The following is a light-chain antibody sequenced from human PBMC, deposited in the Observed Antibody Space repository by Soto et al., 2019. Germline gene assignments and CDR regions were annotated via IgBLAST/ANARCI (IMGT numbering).Light chain of an antibody. CDR1: TSNIGTFY. Sequence: QSVLTQPPSASSTPGQTVTISCSGSTSNIGTFYVYWYQHLPGTAPKLLIYLGDQRASGVSDRFSGSKSGTSASLAITGLRAEDEADYFCQSYDSSLSGYVFGTGTKLTVL. V-gene: IGLV1-47*02. CDR2: LGD. J-gene: IGLJ1*01. CDR3: QSYDSSLSGYV.